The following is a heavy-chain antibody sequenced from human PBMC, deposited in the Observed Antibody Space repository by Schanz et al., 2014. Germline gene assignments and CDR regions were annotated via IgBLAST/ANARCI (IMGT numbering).Heavy chain of an antibody. CDR3: AKCIGWYGRCAFDI. Sequence: QVQLVESGGGVVQPGGSLRLSCAASGFIFGDYAIHWVRQAPGKGLEKVAAISTDGTNTYYAASVRGRFTISRDNSKNTVYLQMDSLRSEDTAVYYCAKCIGWYGRCAFDIWGQGTMVTVSS. J-gene: IGHJ3*02. V-gene: IGHV3-30*04. CDR1: GFIFGDYA. CDR2: ISTDGTNT. D-gene: IGHD6-19*01.